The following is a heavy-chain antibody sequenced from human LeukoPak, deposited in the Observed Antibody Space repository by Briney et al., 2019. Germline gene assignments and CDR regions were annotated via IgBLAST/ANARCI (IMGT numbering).Heavy chain of an antibody. CDR3: ARYVGGLDS. CDR1: GYTFTRYY. J-gene: IGHJ5*01. CDR2: MEHGGGVT. Sequence: ASLTVSCKASGYTFTRYYMHWVRQAPRQGLEWMGRMEHGGGVTNYAHKVQGRVTRTRDTSISTACMELSRLTSDDTAVYYCARYVGGLDSWGQGTLVTVAS. D-gene: IGHD3-16*01. V-gene: IGHV1-2*02.